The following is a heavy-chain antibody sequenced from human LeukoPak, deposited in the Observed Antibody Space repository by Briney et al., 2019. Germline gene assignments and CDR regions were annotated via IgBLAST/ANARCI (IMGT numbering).Heavy chain of an antibody. CDR3: ARFYYDSSGYYYSYGAFDI. V-gene: IGHV1-18*04. D-gene: IGHD3-22*01. CDR1: GYTFTSYY. Sequence: ASVKVSCKASGYTFTSYYMHWVRQAPGQGLEWMGWISAYTGNTNYAQKLQGRVTMTTDTSTSSAYMELRSLRSDDTAVYYCARFYYDSSGYYYSYGAFDIWGQGTMVTVSS. J-gene: IGHJ3*02. CDR2: ISAYTGNT.